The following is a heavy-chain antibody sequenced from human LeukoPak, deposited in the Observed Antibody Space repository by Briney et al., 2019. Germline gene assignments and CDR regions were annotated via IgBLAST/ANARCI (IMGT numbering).Heavy chain of an antibody. V-gene: IGHV3-23*01. J-gene: IGHJ4*02. CDR1: GFTFSSYA. CDR2: ISGSGGGT. CDR3: AKEWTVVPAASLGY. D-gene: IGHD2-2*01. Sequence: PGGSLRLSCAASGFTFSSYAMSWVRQAPGKGLEWVSAISGSGGGTYYADSVKGRFTISRDNSKNTLYLQMNSLRAEDTAVYYCAKEWTVVPAASLGYWGQGTLVTVSS.